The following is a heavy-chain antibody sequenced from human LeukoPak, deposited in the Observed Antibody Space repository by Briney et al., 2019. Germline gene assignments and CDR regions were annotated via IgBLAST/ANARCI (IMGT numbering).Heavy chain of an antibody. CDR3: AREGRAYYDSSGYYYDAFDI. D-gene: IGHD3-22*01. V-gene: IGHV3-53*01. CDR1: GFTFSIYT. CDR2: IYSGGST. Sequence: PGGSLRLSCAASGFTFSIYTMSWVRQAPGKGLEWVSVIYSGGSTYYADSVKGRFTISRDNSKNTLYLQMNSLRAEDTAVYYCAREGRAYYDSSGYYYDAFDIWGQGTMVTVSS. J-gene: IGHJ3*02.